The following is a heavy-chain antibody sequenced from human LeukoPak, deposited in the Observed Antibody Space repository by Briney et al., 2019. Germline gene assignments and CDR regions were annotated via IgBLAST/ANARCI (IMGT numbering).Heavy chain of an antibody. V-gene: IGHV1-2*02. CDR2: NNPNSGGT. CDR3: ARENWYFDY. J-gene: IGHJ4*02. CDR1: GYXFSDYH. Sequence: ASVKVSCRASGYXFSDYHIHWVRQAPGQGLGWMGWNNPNSGGTNYAQEFQGRVTMTRDTSISTAYMELSRLRSDDTAVYYCARENWYFDYWGQGTPVTVSS.